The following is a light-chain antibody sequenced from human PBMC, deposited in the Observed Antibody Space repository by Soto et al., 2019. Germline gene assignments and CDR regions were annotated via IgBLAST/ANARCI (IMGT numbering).Light chain of an antibody. V-gene: IGLV2-11*01. CDR2: DVT. J-gene: IGLJ1*01. CDR1: SSDVGGHDY. CDR3: CSYAGSYTLV. Sequence: QSARTQPRSVSGSPGQSVTISCTGTSSDVGGHDYVSWYQQHPGKAPKLMIYDVTKRPSGVPDRFSGSKSGNTASLTISGLQAEDEADFYCCSYAGSYTLVFGTGTKVTVL.